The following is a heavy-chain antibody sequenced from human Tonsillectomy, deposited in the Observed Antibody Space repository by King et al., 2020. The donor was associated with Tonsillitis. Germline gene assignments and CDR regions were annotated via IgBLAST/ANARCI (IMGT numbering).Heavy chain of an antibody. J-gene: IGHJ4*02. V-gene: IGHV3-23*03. CDR3: AKAVRFGELLSY. CDR1: GFTFSSYA. Sequence: VQLVESGGGLVQPGGSLRLSCAASGFTFSSYAMSWVRQAPGKGLEWVSVIYSGGSSTYYADSVKGRFTISRDNSKSTLYLQMNSLRAEDTAVYYCAKAVRFGELLSYWGQGTMVTVSS. CDR2: IYSGGSST. D-gene: IGHD3-10*01.